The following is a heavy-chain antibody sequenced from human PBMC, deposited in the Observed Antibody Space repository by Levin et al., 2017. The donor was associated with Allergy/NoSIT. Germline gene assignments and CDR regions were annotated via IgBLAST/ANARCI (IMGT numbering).Heavy chain of an antibody. CDR1: GGSVSSGSYY. CDR3: ASREIVGAYY. V-gene: IGHV4-61*01. CDR2: IYYSGST. J-gene: IGHJ4*02. Sequence: PSETLSLTCTVSGGSVSSGSYYWNWIRQPPGKGLEWIGYIYYSGSTNYNPSLKSRVTISVDTSKNQFSLKLSSVTAADTAVYYCASREIVGAYYWGQGTLVTVSS. D-gene: IGHD1-26*01.